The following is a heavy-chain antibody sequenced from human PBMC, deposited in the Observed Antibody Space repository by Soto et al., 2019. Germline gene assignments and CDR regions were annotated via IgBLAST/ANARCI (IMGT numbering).Heavy chain of an antibody. J-gene: IGHJ6*02. CDR1: GGSFSGYY. V-gene: IGHV4-34*01. D-gene: IGHD3-3*01. Sequence: SETLSLTCAVYGGSFSGYYWSWIRQPPGKGLEWIGEINHSGSTNYNPSLKSRVTISVDTSKNQFSLKLSSVTAADTAVYNCAREGRDFWSGYYRNYYGMDVWGQGTTVTVSS. CDR2: INHSGST. CDR3: AREGRDFWSGYYRNYYGMDV.